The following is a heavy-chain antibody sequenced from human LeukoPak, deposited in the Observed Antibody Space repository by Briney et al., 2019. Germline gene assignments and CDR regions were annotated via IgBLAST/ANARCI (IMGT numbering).Heavy chain of an antibody. D-gene: IGHD3-10*01. CDR2: INWNGGST. V-gene: IGHV3-20*04. CDR1: GFTSDDYG. CDR3: ASFFSYMVRTDGLDI. J-gene: IGHJ3*02. Sequence: GGSLRLSCAASGFTSDDYGMIWVRQPPGKRLDWFSGINWNGGSTGYADSVKGRFTISRDNAKNSLYLQMNSLRAEDTALYSCASFFSYMVRTDGLDIWGQGTMVTVSS.